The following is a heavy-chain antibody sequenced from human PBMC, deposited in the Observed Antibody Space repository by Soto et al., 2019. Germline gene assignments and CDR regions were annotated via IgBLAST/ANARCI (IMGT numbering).Heavy chain of an antibody. J-gene: IGHJ6*02. Sequence: QVQLVQSGAEVKKPGASVKVSCKASGYTFTSYDINWVRQATGQGLEWMGWMNPNSGNTGYAQKFQGRVTRTRNTSIRTAYMELSSLRSEDKAVYYWARGPLTVRGVIITWSARSYYYYGLDVWGQGTTVTVSS. CDR2: MNPNSGNT. CDR1: GYTFTSYD. V-gene: IGHV1-8*01. D-gene: IGHD3-10*01. CDR3: ARGPLTVRGVIITWSARSYYYYGLDV.